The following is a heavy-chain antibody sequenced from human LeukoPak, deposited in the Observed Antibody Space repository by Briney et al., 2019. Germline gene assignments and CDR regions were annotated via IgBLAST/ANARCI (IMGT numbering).Heavy chain of an antibody. CDR1: GFTFSSYA. Sequence: GGSLRLSCAASGFTFSSYAMDCVRHAPGKGLWRVLYICSIGSTISSAGSVKGRFTISRAHAKTSLSRKWNLLRAQALAFIYCAKDKGTTVTHYFDYWGQGTLVTVSS. D-gene: IGHD4-17*01. CDR2: ICSIGSTI. J-gene: IGHJ4*02. CDR3: AKDKGTTVTHYFDY. V-gene: IGHV3-48*03.